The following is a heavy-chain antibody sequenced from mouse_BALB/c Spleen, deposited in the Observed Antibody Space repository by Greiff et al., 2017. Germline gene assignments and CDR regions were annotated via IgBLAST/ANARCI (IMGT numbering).Heavy chain of an antibody. D-gene: IGHD2-2*01. J-gene: IGHJ3*01. Sequence: DVQLVESGGGLVQPGGSRKLSCAASGFTFSSFGMHWVRQAPEKGLEWVAYISSGSSTIYYADTVKGRFTISRDNPKNTLFLQMTSLRSEDTAMYYCAGGYDGFAYWGQGTLVTVSA. CDR1: GFTFSSFG. CDR3: AGGYDGFAY. V-gene: IGHV5-17*02. CDR2: ISSGSSTI.